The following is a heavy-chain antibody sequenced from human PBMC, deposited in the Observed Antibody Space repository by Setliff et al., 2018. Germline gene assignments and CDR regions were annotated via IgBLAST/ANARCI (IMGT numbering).Heavy chain of an antibody. V-gene: IGHV1-69*05. D-gene: IGHD2-21*02. CDR2: TIPSLGST. J-gene: IGHJ3*01. CDR1: GGTFSSYG. Sequence: EASVKVSCKASGGTFSSYGISWVRQAPGQGLEWMGGTIPSLGSTNYAQKFQGRVTLTTDTSTGTAYMDLRSLTFDDTAVYYCARDWFCSGGDCSDVFDFWGQGTMVTVSS. CDR3: ARDWFCSGGDCSDVFDF.